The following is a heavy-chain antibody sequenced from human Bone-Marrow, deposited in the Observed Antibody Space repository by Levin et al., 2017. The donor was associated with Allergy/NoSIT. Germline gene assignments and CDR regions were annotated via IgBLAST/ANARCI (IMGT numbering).Heavy chain of an antibody. D-gene: IGHD2-21*01. CDR1: GGSFSGYY. CDR3: ARRPYSAGFDP. V-gene: IGHV4-34*01. CDR2: INHSGST. Sequence: TSSETLSLTCAVYGGSFSGYYWSWIRQPPGKGLEWIGEINHSGSTNDNPSLKSRVTMSVDTSKNQFSLKLSSVTAADTAVYYCARRPYSAGFDPWGQGTLVTVSS. J-gene: IGHJ5*02.